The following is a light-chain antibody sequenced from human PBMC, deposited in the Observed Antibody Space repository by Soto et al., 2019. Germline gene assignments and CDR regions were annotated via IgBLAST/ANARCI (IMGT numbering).Light chain of an antibody. CDR2: GAS. CDR1: QSVSSSY. CDR3: QQRSNWPIT. Sequence: EIVLTQSPGTLSLSPGERATLSCRASQSVSSSYLAWYQQKPGQAPRLLMYGASSRATGIPDRFSGSGSGTDFTLTISRLEPEDFVVYYCQQRSNWPITFGQGTRLEI. J-gene: IGKJ5*01. V-gene: IGKV3D-20*02.